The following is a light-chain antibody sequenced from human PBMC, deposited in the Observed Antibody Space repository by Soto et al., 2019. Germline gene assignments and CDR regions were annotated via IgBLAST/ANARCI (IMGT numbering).Light chain of an antibody. CDR2: AAS. V-gene: IGKV1-17*01. Sequence: DIQMTQSPSSLSASVGDRVTLTCRASQVIANNLGWYQQKPGKAPKRLIFAASTLEGGVPSRFSGSGSATEFTLTIRSLQPEDFATYYCLQHHTYPFTFGQGTKVEI. CDR3: LQHHTYPFT. J-gene: IGKJ2*01. CDR1: QVIANN.